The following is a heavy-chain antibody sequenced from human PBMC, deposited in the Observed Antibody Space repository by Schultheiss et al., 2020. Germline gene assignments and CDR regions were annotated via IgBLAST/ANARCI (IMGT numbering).Heavy chain of an antibody. CDR2: ISGSGGST. J-gene: IGHJ4*02. Sequence: GGSLRLSCAASGFTFSNYAMSWVRQAPGKGLEWVSAISGSGGSTYYADSVKGRFTISRDNAKNSLYLQMNSLRAEDTAVYYCARPSESCGGDCYYFDYWGQGTLVTGSS. D-gene: IGHD2-21*02. CDR3: ARPSESCGGDCYYFDY. CDR1: GFTFSNYA. V-gene: IGHV3-23*01.